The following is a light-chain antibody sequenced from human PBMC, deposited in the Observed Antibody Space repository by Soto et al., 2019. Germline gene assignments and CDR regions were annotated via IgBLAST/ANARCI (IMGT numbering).Light chain of an antibody. V-gene: IGLV2-8*01. CDR2: EVS. J-gene: IGLJ2*01. CDR1: SSDVGGYNY. CDR3: SSYGGSNTVV. Sequence: QSALTQPPSASGSPGQSVTISCTGSSSDVGGYNYVSWYQQHPGKAPKLMIYEVSKRPSGVPDLLSGSKSGNTASLTVSGLQAEDEAEYYCSSYGGSNTVVFGGGTQLTVL.